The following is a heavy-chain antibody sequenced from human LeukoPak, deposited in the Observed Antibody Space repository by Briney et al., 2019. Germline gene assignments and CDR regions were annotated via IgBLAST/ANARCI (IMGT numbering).Heavy chain of an antibody. CDR1: GFTFSSYG. CDR2: ISYDESNK. CDR3: AKDYFTTE. Sequence: PGRSLRLSCAASGFTFSSYGMRWVRQAPGKGLEWVAVISYDESNKYYADSVKGRFTISRDNSKNTLYLQMNSLRAEDTAVYYCAKDYFTTEWGQGTLVTVSS. J-gene: IGHJ4*02. V-gene: IGHV3-30*18. D-gene: IGHD2/OR15-2a*01.